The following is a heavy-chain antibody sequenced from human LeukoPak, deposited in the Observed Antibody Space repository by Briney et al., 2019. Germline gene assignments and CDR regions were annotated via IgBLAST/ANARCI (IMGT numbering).Heavy chain of an antibody. CDR1: GGSISGYY. V-gene: IGHV4-34*01. D-gene: IGHD3-3*01. J-gene: IGHJ4*02. CDR2: INHSGST. CDR3: ARGRKGIYTIFGVVTFYFDY. Sequence: SETLSLTCAVYGGSISGYYWSWIRQPPGKGLEWIGEINHSGSTNYNPSLKSRVTISVDTSKNQFSLKLSSVTAADTAVYYCARGRKGIYTIFGVVTFYFDYWGQGTLVTVSS.